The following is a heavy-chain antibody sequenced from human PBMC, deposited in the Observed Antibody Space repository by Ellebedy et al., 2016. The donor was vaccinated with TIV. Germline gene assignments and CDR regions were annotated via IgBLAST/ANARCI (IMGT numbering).Heavy chain of an antibody. D-gene: IGHD4-23*01. CDR1: GYTFTSHY. Sequence: AASVKVSCKASGYTFTSHYMHWVRQAPGQGLEWMGLIDPSGGSTTYAQNFQGRVTMTSATSTNTVYMELSSLRSEDTAVYYCARGPYGGNEWFDPWGQGTLVTVSS. CDR3: ARGPYGGNEWFDP. CDR2: IDPSGGST. J-gene: IGHJ5*02. V-gene: IGHV1-46*01.